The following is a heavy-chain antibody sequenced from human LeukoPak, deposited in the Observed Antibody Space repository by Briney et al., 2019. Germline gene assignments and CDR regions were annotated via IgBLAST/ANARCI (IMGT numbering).Heavy chain of an antibody. CDR3: ARGSSTYDAFDI. CDR1: GFTFSSYS. J-gene: IGHJ3*02. Sequence: GGSLRLSCAASGFTFSSYSTNWVRQAPGKGLEWVSYISSSSSTIYYADSVKGRFTISRDNAKNSLYLQMNSLRAGDTAVYYCARGSSTYDAFDIWGQGTMVTVSS. V-gene: IGHV3-48*01. CDR2: ISSSSSTI. D-gene: IGHD6-13*01.